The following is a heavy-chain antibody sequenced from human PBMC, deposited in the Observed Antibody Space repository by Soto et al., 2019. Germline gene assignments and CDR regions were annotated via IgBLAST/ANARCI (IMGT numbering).Heavy chain of an antibody. CDR1: GGTFSTYA. V-gene: IGHV1-69*01. D-gene: IGHD2-15*01. Sequence: QVQLVQSGAEVKKPGSSVKVSCKAPGGTFSTYAISWVRQAPGQWLEWMGGVIPIFGTPKYAQKFQGRVTITADESKSKGYMELRSLRYEDTAVYYCARTPGGSSSLDIYYYYYYGMDVWGQGTTVTVSS. CDR2: VIPIFGTP. CDR3: ARTPGGSSSLDIYYYYYYGMDV. J-gene: IGHJ6*02.